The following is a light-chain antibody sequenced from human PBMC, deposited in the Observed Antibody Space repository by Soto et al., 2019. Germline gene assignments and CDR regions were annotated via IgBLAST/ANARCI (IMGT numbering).Light chain of an antibody. Sequence: EIVLTQSPGTLSLSPGERATLSCRASQSVTKSLAWYQQKPGQAPRLLIYGASSRATGIPDRFSGSGSGTDFTLTNSRLEPEDFAVYYCQQYGGSPRTFGQGTKVE. J-gene: IGKJ1*01. CDR2: GAS. CDR1: QSVTKS. V-gene: IGKV3-20*01. CDR3: QQYGGSPRT.